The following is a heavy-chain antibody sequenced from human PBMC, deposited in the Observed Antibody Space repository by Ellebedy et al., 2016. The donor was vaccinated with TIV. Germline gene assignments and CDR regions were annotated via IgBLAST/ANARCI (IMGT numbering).Heavy chain of an antibody. D-gene: IGHD6-6*01. CDR2: INHSGST. CDR1: GGSFSGYY. CDR3: ASGRAGFSTSRSSFGQ. J-gene: IGHJ1*01. V-gene: IGHV4-34*01. Sequence: MPSETPSLTCTVSGGSFSGYYWNWIRQAPGKGLEWIGEINHSGSTNYNPSLESRVTMSVDTSKKQFSLRLSSMSAADTAVYYCASGRAGFSTSRSSFGQWGQGTQVTVSS.